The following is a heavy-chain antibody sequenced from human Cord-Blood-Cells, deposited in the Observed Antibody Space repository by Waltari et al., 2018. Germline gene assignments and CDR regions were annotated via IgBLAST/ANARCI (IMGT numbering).Heavy chain of an antibody. CDR2: INAGNGNT. CDR3: ARDHGDSRGYYYFDY. CDR1: GYTFTSYA. V-gene: IGHV1-3*01. J-gene: IGHJ4*02. Sequence: QVQLVQSGAEVKKPGASVKVSCKASGYTFTSYAMHWVRQAPGQRLEWMGWINAGNGNTKYSQKFQGRVTITRDTSASTAYMELSSLRSEDTAVYCCARDHGDSRGYYYFDYWGQGTLVTVSS. D-gene: IGHD3-22*01.